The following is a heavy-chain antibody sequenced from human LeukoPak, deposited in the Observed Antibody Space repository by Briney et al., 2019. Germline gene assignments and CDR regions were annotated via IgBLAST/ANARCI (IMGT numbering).Heavy chain of an antibody. D-gene: IGHD6-13*01. CDR3: ARIDSSSWYVDY. CDR1: GFTFSHYY. Sequence: PGGSLRLSCAASGFTFSHYYMSWIRQAPGKGLEWVSYISSSGSTIYYADSVKGRFTISRDNAKNSLYLQMNSLRAEDTAVYYCARIDSSSWYVDYWGQGTLVTVSS. J-gene: IGHJ4*02. CDR2: ISSSGSTI. V-gene: IGHV3-11*01.